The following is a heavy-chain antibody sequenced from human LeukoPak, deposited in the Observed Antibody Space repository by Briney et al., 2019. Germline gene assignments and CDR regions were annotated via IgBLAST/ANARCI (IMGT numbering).Heavy chain of an antibody. CDR1: GFTFSSYG. D-gene: IGHD3-3*01. CDR2: ISYDGNNR. J-gene: IGHJ6*02. V-gene: IGHV3-30*18. CDR3: AKVKFSANYYYGMDV. Sequence: GGSLRLSCAASGFTFSSYGMHWVRQAPGKGLEWVAVISYDGNNRYYADSVKGRFTIPRDNSKNTLYLQMNSLSAEDTAVFYCAKVKFSANYYYGMDVWGQGTTVTVSS.